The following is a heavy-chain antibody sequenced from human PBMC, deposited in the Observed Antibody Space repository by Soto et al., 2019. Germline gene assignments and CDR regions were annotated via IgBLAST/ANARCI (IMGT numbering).Heavy chain of an antibody. CDR3: ARDPSGGTFICVD. V-gene: IGHV1-69*06. CDR1: GCTFSSYA. D-gene: IGHD2-15*01. Sequence: SVKVSCKASGCTFSSYAISWVRKDPGQGLEWMGGIIPIFGTANYAQKFQGRVTITADKSTSTAYMELSSLRSEDTAVYYCARDPSGGTFICVDWGQRTLVTVSS. J-gene: IGHJ4*02. CDR2: IIPIFGTA.